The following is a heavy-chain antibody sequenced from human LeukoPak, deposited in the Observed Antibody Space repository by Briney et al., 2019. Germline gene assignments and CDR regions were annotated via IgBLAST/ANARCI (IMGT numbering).Heavy chain of an antibody. Sequence: SETLSLTCTVSGGSISSGSYYWSWIRQPAGKGLEWIGRIYTSGSTNYNPSLKSRVTISVDTSKNQFSLKLSSVTAADTAVYYCARGYLAFDIWGPGTMVTVSS. J-gene: IGHJ3*02. V-gene: IGHV4-61*02. CDR2: IYTSGST. D-gene: IGHD3-9*01. CDR3: ARGYLAFDI. CDR1: GGSISSGSYY.